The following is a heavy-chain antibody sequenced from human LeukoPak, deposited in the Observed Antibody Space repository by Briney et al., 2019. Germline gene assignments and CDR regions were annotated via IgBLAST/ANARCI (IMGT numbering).Heavy chain of an antibody. Sequence: SETLSLTCAVYGGSFSGYYWSWIRQPPGKGLEWIGEINHSGSTNYNPSLKSRVTTSVDTSKNQFSLKLSSVTAADTAVYYCASITYYYDSSGYSVYYYYYMDVWGKGTTVTVSS. CDR3: ASITYYYDSSGYSVYYYYYMDV. D-gene: IGHD3-22*01. CDR1: GGSFSGYY. CDR2: INHSGST. J-gene: IGHJ6*03. V-gene: IGHV4-34*01.